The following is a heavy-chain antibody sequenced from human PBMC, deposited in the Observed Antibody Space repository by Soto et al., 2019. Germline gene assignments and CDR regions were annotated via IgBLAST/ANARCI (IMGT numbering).Heavy chain of an antibody. CDR2: IFYSGAF. CDR3: ARANYGSGSYYNQKSEPKLNWFDP. Sequence: SETLSLTCTVSGGSISSDSSYWSWIRQRPGMGLEWIGYIFYSGAFYYTPSLRGRVMILADTSKNHFTLRLSSVTAADTAVYYCARANYGSGSYYNQKSEPKLNWFDPWGQGTLVTVSS. D-gene: IGHD3-10*01. CDR1: GGSISSDSSY. V-gene: IGHV4-31*03. J-gene: IGHJ5*02.